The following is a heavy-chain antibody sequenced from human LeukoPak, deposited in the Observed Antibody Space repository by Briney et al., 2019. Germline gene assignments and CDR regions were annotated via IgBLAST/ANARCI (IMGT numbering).Heavy chain of an antibody. V-gene: IGHV4-38-2*02. J-gene: IGHJ4*02. CDR3: AGGYYYGSGRGAIDY. CDR2: IYYSGST. D-gene: IGHD3-10*01. Sequence: PSETLSLTCTVSGYSISSDYYWGWIRQPPGKGLEWIGYIYYSGSTNYNPSLKSRVTISVDTSKNQFSLKLSSVTAADTAVYYCAGGYYYGSGRGAIDYWGQGTLVTVSS. CDR1: GYSISSDYY.